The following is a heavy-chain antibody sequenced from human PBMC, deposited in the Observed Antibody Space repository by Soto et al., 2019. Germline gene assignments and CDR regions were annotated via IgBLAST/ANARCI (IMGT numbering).Heavy chain of an antibody. V-gene: IGHV4-4*08. CDR3: ARRLYYDSSGFEGGGMDV. J-gene: IGHJ6*02. Sequence: SETLSLTCTVSGGSISSYYWSWIRQPPGKGLEWIGYMYNTGSTYYNPSLKSRVTISVDTSKNQFSLKLSSVTAADTAVYYCARRLYYDSSGFEGGGMDVWGQGTTVTVSS. CDR2: MYNTGST. CDR1: GGSISSYY. D-gene: IGHD3-22*01.